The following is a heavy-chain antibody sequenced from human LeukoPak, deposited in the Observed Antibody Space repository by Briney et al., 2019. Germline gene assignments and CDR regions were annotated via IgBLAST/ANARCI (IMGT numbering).Heavy chain of an antibody. CDR1: GGSISSYY. Sequence: PSETLSLTCTVSGGSISSYYWSWIRQPPGKGLERIGYIYYSGSTNYNPSLKSRVTISVDTSKNQFSLKLSSVTAADTAVYYCARCDSSSWFDPWGQGTLVTVSS. D-gene: IGHD6-13*01. CDR2: IYYSGST. CDR3: ARCDSSSWFDP. V-gene: IGHV4-59*01. J-gene: IGHJ5*02.